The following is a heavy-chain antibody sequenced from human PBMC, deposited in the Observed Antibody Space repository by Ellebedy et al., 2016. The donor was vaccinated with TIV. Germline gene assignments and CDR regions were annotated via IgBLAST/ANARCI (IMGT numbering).Heavy chain of an antibody. CDR3: ARDLLYGDSDY. J-gene: IGHJ4*02. Sequence: ASVKVSXKASGYTFTSYAMHWVRQAPGQRLEWMGWINAGNGNTKYSQKFQGRVTITRDTSASTAYMELSSLRSEDTAVYYCARDLLYGDSDYWGQGTLVTVSS. V-gene: IGHV1-3*01. CDR1: GYTFTSYA. CDR2: INAGNGNT. D-gene: IGHD4-17*01.